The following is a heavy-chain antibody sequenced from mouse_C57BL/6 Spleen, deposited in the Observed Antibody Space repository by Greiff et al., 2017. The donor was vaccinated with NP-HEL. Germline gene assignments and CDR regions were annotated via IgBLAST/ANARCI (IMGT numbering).Heavy chain of an antibody. J-gene: IGHJ3*01. CDR1: GYTFTSYW. CDR3: ASPYDRAWFAY. V-gene: IGHV1-7*01. Sequence: VQLQQSGAELAKPRASVKLSCKASGYTFTSYWMHWVKQRPGQGLEWIGYINPSSGYTKYNQKFKDKATLTADKSSSTAYMQLSSLTYEDSAVYYCASPYDRAWFAYWGQGTLVTVSA. D-gene: IGHD2-3*01. CDR2: INPSSGYT.